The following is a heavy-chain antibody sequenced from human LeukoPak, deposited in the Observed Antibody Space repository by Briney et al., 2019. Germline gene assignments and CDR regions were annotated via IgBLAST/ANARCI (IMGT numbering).Heavy chain of an antibody. CDR2: IYYGGRT. CDR1: GGLISSYF. Sequence: SETLSLTCSVSGGLISSYFWSWVRQPPGKGLEWIGYIYYGGRTNYNPSLKRRVTISIDTSKNQVSLSLNSVTAADTAVYFCARHSLRLVDADYDYWGQGMLVTVSS. CDR3: ARHSLRLVDADYDY. V-gene: IGHV4-59*08. D-gene: IGHD3-16*02. J-gene: IGHJ4*02.